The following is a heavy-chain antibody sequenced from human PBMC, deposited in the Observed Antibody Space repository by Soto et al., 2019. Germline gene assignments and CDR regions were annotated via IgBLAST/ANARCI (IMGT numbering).Heavy chain of an antibody. J-gene: IGHJ5*02. CDR2: ISGSGGST. D-gene: IGHD3-22*01. CDR1: GFTFSSYA. V-gene: IGHV3-23*01. Sequence: PVVSLILSCAASGFTFSSYAMSWVRQAPGKGLEWVSAISGSGGSTYYADSVKGRFTISRDNSKNTLYLQMNSLRAEDTAVYYCAKEGDNYYDSIPNWFDPWGQGTLVTVSS. CDR3: AKEGDNYYDSIPNWFDP.